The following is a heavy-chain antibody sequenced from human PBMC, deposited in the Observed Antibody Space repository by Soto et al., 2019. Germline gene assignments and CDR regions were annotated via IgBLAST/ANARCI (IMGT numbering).Heavy chain of an antibody. CDR2: INPNSGGT. J-gene: IGHJ6*02. CDR1: GYTFTGYY. D-gene: IGHD6-19*01. V-gene: IGHV1-2*04. Sequence: GASVKVSCKASGYTFTGYYMHWVRQAPGQGLEWMGWINPNSGGTNYAQKFQGWVTMTRDTSISTAYMELSRLRSDDTAVYYCARAPWLVPTYYYYGMDVWGQGTTVTVSS. CDR3: ARAPWLVPTYYYYGMDV.